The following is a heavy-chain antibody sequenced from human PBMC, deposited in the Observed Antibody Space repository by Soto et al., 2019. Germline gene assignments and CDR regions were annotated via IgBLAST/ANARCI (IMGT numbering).Heavy chain of an antibody. V-gene: IGHV3-21*01. CDR1: GFTFSSYS. Sequence: PGGSLRLSCAASGFTFSSYSMNWVRQTPGKGLEWVSSISSSSSYICYADSVKGRFTISRDNAKNSLYLQMNSLRAEDTAVYYCARGIVVVPAAQWFDPWGQGTLVTVSS. CDR2: ISSSSSYI. CDR3: ARGIVVVPAAQWFDP. D-gene: IGHD2-2*01. J-gene: IGHJ5*02.